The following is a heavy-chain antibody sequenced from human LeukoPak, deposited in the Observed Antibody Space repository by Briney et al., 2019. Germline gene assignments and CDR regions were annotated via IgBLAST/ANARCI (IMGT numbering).Heavy chain of an antibody. CDR3: AKDDGGSYSLDY. CDR1: GFTFSSYA. CDR2: ISGSGGST. V-gene: IGHV3-23*01. D-gene: IGHD1-26*01. Sequence: GGSLRLSCAASGFTFSSYAMSWVRQVPGKGLEWVSAISGSGGSTYYADSVKGRFTISRDNSKNTLYLQMNSLRAEDTAVYYCAKDDGGSYSLDYWGQGTLVTVSS. J-gene: IGHJ4*02.